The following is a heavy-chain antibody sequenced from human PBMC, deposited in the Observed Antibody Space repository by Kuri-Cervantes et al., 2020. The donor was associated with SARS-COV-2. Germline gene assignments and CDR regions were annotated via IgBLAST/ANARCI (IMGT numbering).Heavy chain of an antibody. CDR3: ATGPPYCSSTSCYTNWFDP. V-gene: IGHV1-24*01. Sequence: ASVKVSCKASGGTFNSYAISWVRQAPGQGLEWMGGFDPEDGETIYAQKFQGRVTMTEDTSTDTAYMELSSLRSEDTAVYYCATGPPYCSSTSCYTNWFDPWGQGTLVTVSS. CDR2: FDPEDGET. J-gene: IGHJ5*02. CDR1: GGTFNSYA. D-gene: IGHD2-2*02.